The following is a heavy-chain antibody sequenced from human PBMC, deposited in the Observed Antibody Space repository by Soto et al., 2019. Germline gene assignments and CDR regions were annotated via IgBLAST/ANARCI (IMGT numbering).Heavy chain of an antibody. CDR3: GRGRGGSGAFDY. CDR1: GGSISSGDYY. V-gene: IGHV4-30-4*02. CDR2: IYYSGST. D-gene: IGHD3-10*01. J-gene: IGHJ4*02. Sequence: SETLSLTCTVSGGSISSGDYYWSWIRQPPGKGLEWIGYIYYSGSTYYNPSLKSRVTISVDTSKNQFSLKLSSVTAADTAVYYCGRGRGGSGAFDYWGQGTLVTVSS.